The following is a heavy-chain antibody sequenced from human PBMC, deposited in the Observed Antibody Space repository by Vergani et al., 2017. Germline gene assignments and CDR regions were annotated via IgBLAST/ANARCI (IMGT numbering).Heavy chain of an antibody. CDR1: GGSISSSNR. V-gene: IGHV4-4*03. J-gene: IGHJ6*02. CDR3: ARALRLRYSLFGVCCYYGMHF. D-gene: IGHD3-9*01. Sequence: QVQLQESGPGLVKPPGTLSLTCAVPGGSISSSNRWSWVRQPPGKGLQWIGEIYHSGSTNYNPALKSRGTISVDKSKNPFSLKLSSVTAADTAVYYCARALRLRYSLFGVCCYYGMHFLGQGNTVTV. CDR2: IYHSGST.